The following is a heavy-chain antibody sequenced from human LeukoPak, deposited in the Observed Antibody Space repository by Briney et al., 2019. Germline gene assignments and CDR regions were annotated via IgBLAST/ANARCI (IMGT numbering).Heavy chain of an antibody. V-gene: IGHV4-4*07. J-gene: IGHJ5*02. CDR3: ARFSHPLYPFDL. D-gene: IGHD3-16*02. CDR2: VYPGGAT. Sequence: SETLSLTCTVSGVSVSHEYWTWIRQPAGKGLEWIGRVYPGGATNYNFLLKSRVTMSLDASKNQFSLSLTSLTAADTAVYYCARFSHPLYPFDLWGQGTLVTVSS. CDR1: GVSVSHEY.